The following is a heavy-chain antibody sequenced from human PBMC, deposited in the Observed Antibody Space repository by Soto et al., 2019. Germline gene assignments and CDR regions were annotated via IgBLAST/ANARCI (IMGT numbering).Heavy chain of an antibody. Sequence: SLRLSCAASGFTFSSYAMSWVRQAPGKGLEWVSAISGSGGSTYYADSVKGRFTISRDNSKNTLYLQMNSLRAEDTAVYYCAKCLGASYYYYGMDVWGQGTTVTVSS. CDR1: GFTFSSYA. CDR2: ISGSGGST. CDR3: AKCLGASYYYYGMDV. J-gene: IGHJ6*02. V-gene: IGHV3-23*01. D-gene: IGHD3-10*01.